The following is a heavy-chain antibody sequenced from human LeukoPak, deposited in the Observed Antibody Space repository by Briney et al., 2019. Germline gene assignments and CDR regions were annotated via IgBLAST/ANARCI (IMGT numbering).Heavy chain of an antibody. D-gene: IGHD3-22*01. CDR3: ARGDSRGSNWFDP. CDR1: GGSISSNY. Sequence: PSETLSLTCTVSGGSISSNYWNWIRQPPGRGLEWIGYIYTSGGSNYNPSLKSRVTISVDTSKNQLSLKLRSVTAADTAVYYCARGDSRGSNWFDPWGQGTLVTVSS. V-gene: IGHV4-59*01. CDR2: IYTSGGS. J-gene: IGHJ5*02.